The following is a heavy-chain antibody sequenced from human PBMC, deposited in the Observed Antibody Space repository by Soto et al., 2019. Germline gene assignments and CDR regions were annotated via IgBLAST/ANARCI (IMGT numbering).Heavy chain of an antibody. V-gene: IGHV4-61*01. CDR1: GGSVSSGSYY. D-gene: IGHD2-2*01. Sequence: PSETLSLTCTVSGGSVSSGSYYWSWIRQPPGKGLEWIGYIYYSGSTNYNPSLKSRVTISVDTSKNQFSLKLSSVTAADTAVYYCARGVLKGSLYAGWFDPCGQGTLLTVS. CDR2: IYYSGST. J-gene: IGHJ5*02. CDR3: ARGVLKGSLYAGWFDP.